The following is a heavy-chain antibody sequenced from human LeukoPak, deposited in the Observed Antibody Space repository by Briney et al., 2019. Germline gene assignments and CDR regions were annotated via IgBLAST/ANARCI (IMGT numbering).Heavy chain of an antibody. CDR1: GGSISSYY. V-gene: IGHV4-59*01. CDR2: IYYSGST. J-gene: IGHJ4*02. D-gene: IGHD5-24*01. CDR3: ARDQGGYNYDY. Sequence: SETLSLTCTVSGGSISSYYWSWIWQPPGKGLEWIGYIYYSGSTNYNPSLKSRVTISVDTSKNQFSLKLSSVTAADTAVYYCARDQGGYNYDYWGQGTLVTVSS.